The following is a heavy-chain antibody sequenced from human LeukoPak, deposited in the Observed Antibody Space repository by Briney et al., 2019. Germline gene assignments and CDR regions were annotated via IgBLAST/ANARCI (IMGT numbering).Heavy chain of an antibody. J-gene: IGHJ4*02. Sequence: ASVTVSFTASGYTFTIYFMHWVRQAPGQGLEWMGWINPNSGGTNYAQKFQGRVTMTRATSISTAYMELSRLRSDDTAVYYCAREFNYDSIFYYFDYWGQGTLVTVSS. CDR1: GYTFTIYF. D-gene: IGHD3-22*01. CDR2: INPNSGGT. CDR3: AREFNYDSIFYYFDY. V-gene: IGHV1-2*02.